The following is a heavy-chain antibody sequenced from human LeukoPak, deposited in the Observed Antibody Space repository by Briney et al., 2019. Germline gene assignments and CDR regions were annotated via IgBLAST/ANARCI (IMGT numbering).Heavy chain of an antibody. J-gene: IGHJ1*01. Sequence: SETLSLTCAVYGGSFSGYYWSWIRQPPGKGLEWIGEINHSGSTNYNPSLKSRVTISVDTSKNQFSLKLSSVTAADTAVYYCARNAGKYYRYFQHWGQGTVVSVSS. CDR3: ARNAGKYYRYFQH. CDR1: GGSFSGYY. CDR2: INHSGST. V-gene: IGHV4-34*01. D-gene: IGHD2/OR15-2a*01.